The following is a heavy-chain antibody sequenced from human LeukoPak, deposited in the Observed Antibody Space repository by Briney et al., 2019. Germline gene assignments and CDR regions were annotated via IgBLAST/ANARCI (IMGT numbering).Heavy chain of an antibody. CDR1: GYTFTGYY. J-gene: IGHJ4*02. D-gene: IGHD5-18*01. Sequence: ASVKVSCKASGYTFTGYYMHWVRQAPGQGLEWMGWINPNSGGTNYAQKFQGRVTMTRDTSISTAYMELSRLRSDDTAVYYCARRRIQLXLXRACYFDYWGQGTLVTVS. CDR2: INPNSGGT. CDR3: ARRRIQLXLXRACYFDY. V-gene: IGHV1-2*02.